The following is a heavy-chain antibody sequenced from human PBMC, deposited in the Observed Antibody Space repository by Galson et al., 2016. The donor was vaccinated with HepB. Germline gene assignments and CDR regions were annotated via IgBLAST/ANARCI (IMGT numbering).Heavy chain of an antibody. CDR3: AKDARYCSGASSTYGMDV. J-gene: IGHJ6*02. Sequence: SLRLSCAASGFTFSSYGMHWVRQAPGKGLEWVAVISYDGSNKYYADSVKGRFTISRDNAKNTLYLQMNSLRAEDTAVYYCAKDARYCSGASSTYGMDVWGQGPTVTFSS. CDR2: ISYDGSNK. D-gene: IGHD2-15*01. CDR1: GFTFSSYG. V-gene: IGHV3-30*18.